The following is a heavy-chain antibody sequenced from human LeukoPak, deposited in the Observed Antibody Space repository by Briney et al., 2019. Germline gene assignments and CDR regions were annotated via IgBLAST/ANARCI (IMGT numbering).Heavy chain of an antibody. D-gene: IGHD2-15*01. CDR3: ARDGGLHTNFDY. CDR1: GFTFRNYW. V-gene: IGHV3-7*01. Sequence: GGSLRLSCAPSGFTFRNYWMGWVPQAPGKGLEWVANTKPDGTAEYYADSVRGRFTTSRDNAKNFLYLQMNSLRGEDTAVYYCARDGGLHTNFDYWGQGTLVTVSS. CDR2: TKPDGTAE. J-gene: IGHJ4*02.